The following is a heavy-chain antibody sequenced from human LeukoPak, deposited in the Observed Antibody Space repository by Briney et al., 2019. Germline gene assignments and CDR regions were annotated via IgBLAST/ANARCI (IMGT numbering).Heavy chain of an antibody. CDR3: ARLDPVAVWAFDH. J-gene: IGHJ4*01. CDR2: LYHSGRT. CDR1: GYSISSVYY. D-gene: IGHD6-19*01. V-gene: IGHV4-38-2*02. Sequence: NPSETLSLTCTVSGYSISSVYYWGWIRQPPGKGLEWIATLYHSGRTYYNPSLKSRVTISADTSKNQLSLKLTSVTAADTAVYYCARLDPVAVWAFDHWGHGTLVTVSS.